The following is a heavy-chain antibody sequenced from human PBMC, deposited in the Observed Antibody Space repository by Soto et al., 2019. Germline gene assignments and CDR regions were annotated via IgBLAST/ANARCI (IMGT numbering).Heavy chain of an antibody. V-gene: IGHV3-74*01. J-gene: IGHJ5*01. CDR2: INRDANDI. Sequence: EVQLVESGGGLVQPGGSLRLSCEASRGAFGDYWMHWVRQAPGEGLVWVSRINRDANDIIYADSVKGRFTSSRDNAKKMVFLQMTSLRVEDTAVYYCARDVPHNWFESWGQGTLVTVSS. CDR1: RGAFGDYW. CDR3: ARDVPHNWFES. D-gene: IGHD3-10*02.